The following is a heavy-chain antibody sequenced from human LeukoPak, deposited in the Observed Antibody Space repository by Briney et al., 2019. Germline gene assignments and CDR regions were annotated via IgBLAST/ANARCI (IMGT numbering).Heavy chain of an antibody. Sequence: GGSLRLSCAASGFTFSDYYMGWIRQAPGKGLEWVSYISSSGSTIYYADSVKGRFTISRDNAKNSLYLQMNSLRAEDTAVYYCARARFVPASFDYWGQGTLVTVSS. CDR3: ARARFVPASFDY. J-gene: IGHJ4*02. D-gene: IGHD2-2*01. V-gene: IGHV3-11*04. CDR2: ISSSGSTI. CDR1: GFTFSDYY.